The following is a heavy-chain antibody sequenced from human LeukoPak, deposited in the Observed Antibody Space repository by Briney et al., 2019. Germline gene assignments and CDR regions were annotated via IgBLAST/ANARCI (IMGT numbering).Heavy chain of an antibody. CDR1: GFTFSSYS. CDR3: ASGSSSWAYYFDY. Sequence: GSLRPSCAASGFTFSSYSMNWVRQAPGKGLEWVSSISSSSSYIYYADSVKGRFTISRDNAKNSLYLQMNSLRAEDTAVYYCASGSSSWAYYFDYWGQGTLVTVSS. J-gene: IGHJ4*02. D-gene: IGHD6-13*01. V-gene: IGHV3-21*01. CDR2: ISSSSSYI.